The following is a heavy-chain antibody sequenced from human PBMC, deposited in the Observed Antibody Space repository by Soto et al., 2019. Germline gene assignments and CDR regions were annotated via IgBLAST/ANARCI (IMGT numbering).Heavy chain of an antibody. CDR3: ARGGYYDSSGSRNYHYYGMNV. V-gene: IGHV1-18*01. D-gene: IGHD3-22*01. J-gene: IGHJ6*02. CDR1: GYRFTSYG. Sequence: QAQLVQSGPEVKKPGASVKVSCKASGYRFTSYGISWVRQAPGQGLEGMGWISAYDDNTKYAQTLQGRVAMSTETSTNTAYMELRSLRSDDTAMYYCARGGYYDSSGSRNYHYYGMNVWGQGTTVTVSS. CDR2: ISAYDDNT.